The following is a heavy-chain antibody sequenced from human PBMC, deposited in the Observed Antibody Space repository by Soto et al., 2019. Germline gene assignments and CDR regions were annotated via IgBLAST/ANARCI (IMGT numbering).Heavy chain of an antibody. J-gene: IGHJ6*02. Sequence: QVQLQESGPGLVKPSETLSLTCTVSGDSLTNYYCSWFRQPPGKGLEWIGYIMYSGYSAYNLSLKRRVTMSMDTSKTQFPLMLESVTATDTDVYYCARHGFGPLHGLVDVWGQGTTVIVSS. CDR2: IMYSGYS. CDR3: ARHGFGPLHGLVDV. D-gene: IGHD3-10*01. V-gene: IGHV4-59*08. CDR1: GDSLTNYY.